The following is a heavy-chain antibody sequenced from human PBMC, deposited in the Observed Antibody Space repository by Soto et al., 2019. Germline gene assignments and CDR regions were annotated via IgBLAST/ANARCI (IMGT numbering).Heavy chain of an antibody. CDR2: ISYDGSNK. D-gene: IGHD6-13*01. CDR1: GFTFSSYA. Sequence: PGGSLRLSCAASGFTFSSYAMHGVRQAPGKGLEWVAVISYDGSNKYYADSVKGRFTISRDNSKNTLYLQMNSLRAEDTAVYYCARDLDYYSSSWYKIYYYYGMDVWGQGTTVTVSS. V-gene: IGHV3-30-3*01. CDR3: ARDLDYYSSSWYKIYYYYGMDV. J-gene: IGHJ6*02.